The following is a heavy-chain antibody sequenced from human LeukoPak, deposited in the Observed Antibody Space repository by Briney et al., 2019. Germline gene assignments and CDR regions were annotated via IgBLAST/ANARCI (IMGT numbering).Heavy chain of an antibody. Sequence: GESLKISCKGSGYSFITYWITWVRQMPGRGLEWMGRFDPSDSDTEYSPSLQGHVTFSGDKSITTAYLQWTSLTASDTGIYYCARLVAAAGKYYGVDVWGQGTTVTVSS. V-gene: IGHV5-10-1*01. J-gene: IGHJ6*02. CDR3: ARLVAAAGKYYGVDV. CDR2: FDPSDSDT. D-gene: IGHD6-13*01. CDR1: GYSFITYW.